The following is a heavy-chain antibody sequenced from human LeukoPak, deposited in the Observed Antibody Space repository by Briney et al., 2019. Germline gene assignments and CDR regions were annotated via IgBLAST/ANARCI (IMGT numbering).Heavy chain of an antibody. V-gene: IGHV3-7*01. CDR1: GFTFSSYW. D-gene: IGHD6-19*01. J-gene: IGHJ4*02. CDR3: AKSGQQWLVLVFNGY. CDR2: IKKDGTQK. Sequence: PGGSLRLSCGVSGFTFSSYWMSWVRQAPGKGLEWVANIKKDGTQKYYMDSVKGRFTISRDNAKNSLYLQMNSLRAEDTAVYYCAKSGQQWLVLVFNGYWGQGTLVTVSS.